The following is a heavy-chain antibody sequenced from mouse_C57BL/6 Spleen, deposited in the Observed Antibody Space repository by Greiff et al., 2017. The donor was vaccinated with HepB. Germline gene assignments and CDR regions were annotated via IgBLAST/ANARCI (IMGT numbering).Heavy chain of an antibody. D-gene: IGHD1-1*01. J-gene: IGHJ2*01. CDR2: IYPGDGDT. V-gene: IGHV1-82*01. CDR3: AREVTTVESHFDY. Sequence: QVQLLQSGPELVKPGASVKISCKASGYAFSSSWMNWVKQRPGKGLEWIGRIYPGDGDTNYNGKFKGKATLTADKSSITAYMQLSRLTSEDSAVYVSAREVTTVESHFDYWGQGTTLTVSA. CDR1: GYAFSSSW.